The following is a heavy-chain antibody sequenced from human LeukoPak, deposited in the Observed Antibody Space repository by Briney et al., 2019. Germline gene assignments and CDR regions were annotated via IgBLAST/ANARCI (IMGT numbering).Heavy chain of an antibody. CDR3: ATGMILTGHTDFDY. CDR2: FDPEDGET. Sequence: ASVKVSCKVSGYTLTELSMHWVRQAPGKGLEWMGGFDPEDGETIYAQKFQGRVTMTEDTSTDTAYMELSSLRSEDTAMYYCATGMILTGHTDFDYWGQGTLVTVSS. CDR1: GYTLTELS. J-gene: IGHJ4*02. V-gene: IGHV1-24*01. D-gene: IGHD3-9*01.